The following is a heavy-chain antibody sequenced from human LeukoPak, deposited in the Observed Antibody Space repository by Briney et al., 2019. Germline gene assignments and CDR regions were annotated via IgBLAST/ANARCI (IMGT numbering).Heavy chain of an antibody. Sequence: KPSETLSLTCTVSGDSINSYYWTWIRQPPGKGLEWIGYIYYSGSTNYDPSLKSRVTMSVDTSKNQFSLKLSSVTAADTAVYYCARSISARNWFDPWGQGTLVTVSS. CDR2: IYYSGST. V-gene: IGHV4-59*01. D-gene: IGHD2/OR15-2a*01. CDR3: ARSISARNWFDP. CDR1: GDSINSYY. J-gene: IGHJ5*02.